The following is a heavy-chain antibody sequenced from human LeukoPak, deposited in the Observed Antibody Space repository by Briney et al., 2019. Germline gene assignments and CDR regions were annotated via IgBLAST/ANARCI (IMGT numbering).Heavy chain of an antibody. CDR1: GGSISSYY. V-gene: IGHV4-59*01. Sequence: SETLSLTCTVSGGSISSYYWSWIRQPPGKGLEWLGYIYYSGSTNYNPSLKSRVTISVDTSKNQFSLKLSSVTAADTAVYYCARDRGGSGYSYGFDYWGQGTLVTVSS. D-gene: IGHD5-18*01. CDR2: IYYSGST. CDR3: ARDRGGSGYSYGFDY. J-gene: IGHJ4*02.